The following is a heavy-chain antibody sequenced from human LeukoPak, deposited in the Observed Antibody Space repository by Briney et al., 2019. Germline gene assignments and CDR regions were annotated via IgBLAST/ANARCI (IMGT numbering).Heavy chain of an antibody. V-gene: IGHV3-23*01. CDR1: GFTFSSYA. Sequence: GGSLRLSCAASGFTFSSYAMSWVRQAPGKGLEWVSTITDSGGTTFYADSVRGRFTISRDNFKNTVYLQMNSLRAEDTAVYYCAKLWRGSHPRYFDHWGQGTLVTVSS. J-gene: IGHJ4*02. D-gene: IGHD1-26*01. CDR3: AKLWRGSHPRYFDH. CDR2: ITDSGGTT.